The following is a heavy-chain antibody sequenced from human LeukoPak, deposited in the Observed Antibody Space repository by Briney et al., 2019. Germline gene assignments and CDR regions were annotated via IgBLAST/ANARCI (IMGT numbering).Heavy chain of an antibody. CDR2: IYSGGST. CDR3: ARGQDYYDSSGYGFDY. Sequence: GSLKLSCAASGFTVSSNYMSWVRQAPGKGLEWVSVIYSGGSTYYADSVKGRFTISKDNSKNTLYLQMNSLRAEDTAVYYCARGQDYYDSSGYGFDYWGQGTLVTDSS. J-gene: IGHJ4*02. CDR1: GFTVSSNY. D-gene: IGHD3-22*01. V-gene: IGHV3-66*02.